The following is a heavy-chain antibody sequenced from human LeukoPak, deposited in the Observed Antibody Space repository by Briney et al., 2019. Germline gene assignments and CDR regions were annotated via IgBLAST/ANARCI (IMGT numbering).Heavy chain of an antibody. CDR3: ARAGYQPFDY. V-gene: IGHV4-59*01. Sequence: SETLSLTCTVSGGSISSYYWSWIRQPPGKGLEWIGYIHYSGSTNYNPSLKSRVTISVDTSKNQFSLKLSSVTAADTAVYYCARAGYQPFDYWGQGTLVTVSS. J-gene: IGHJ4*02. D-gene: IGHD3-9*01. CDR2: IHYSGST. CDR1: GGSISSYY.